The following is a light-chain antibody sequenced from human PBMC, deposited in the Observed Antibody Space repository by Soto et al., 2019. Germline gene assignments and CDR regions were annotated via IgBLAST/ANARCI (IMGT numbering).Light chain of an antibody. CDR3: SSHGGNSPYV. J-gene: IGLJ1*01. CDR1: TGAIGNYNF. Sequence: QSALTQPPSASGSPGQSVAISCTGTTGAIGNYNFVSWYQQHPGKAPKLLIFEVNKRPSGVPDRFSGSKSGNTASLTVSGLHAEDEADYYCSSHGGNSPYVFGTGTKVTVL. V-gene: IGLV2-8*01. CDR2: EVN.